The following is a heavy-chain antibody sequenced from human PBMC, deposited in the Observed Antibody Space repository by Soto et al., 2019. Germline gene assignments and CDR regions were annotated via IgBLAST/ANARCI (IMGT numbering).Heavy chain of an antibody. CDR1: DDSISDSRYY. CDR3: ARQAYGDYLGGNWLDP. D-gene: IGHD4-17*01. CDR2: ISHDGHA. J-gene: IGHJ5*02. V-gene: IGHV4-39*01. Sequence: SETLSLTCSVLDDSISDSRYYWGWIRQSPEKGLEWIGSISHDGHAYYNPPLKSRVTLFADTSRNQFSLKMKSVTVADTALYFCARQAYGDYLGGNWLDPWGQGAPVTVSS.